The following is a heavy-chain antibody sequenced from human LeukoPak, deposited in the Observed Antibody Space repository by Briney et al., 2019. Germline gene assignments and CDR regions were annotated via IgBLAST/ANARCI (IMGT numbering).Heavy chain of an antibody. Sequence: GRSLRLSCAASGFTFSSYGMHWVRQAPGKGLEWVAVIWYDGSNKYYADSVKRRFTISRDNSKNTLYLEMNSLRAEDTAVYYCAKDLQSSGWLQPYFDYWGQGTLVTVSS. D-gene: IGHD6-19*01. CDR3: AKDLQSSGWLQPYFDY. CDR1: GFTFSSYG. V-gene: IGHV3-33*06. CDR2: IWYDGSNK. J-gene: IGHJ4*02.